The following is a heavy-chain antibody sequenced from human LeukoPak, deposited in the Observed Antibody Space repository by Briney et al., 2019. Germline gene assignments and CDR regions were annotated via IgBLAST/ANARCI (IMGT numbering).Heavy chain of an antibody. D-gene: IGHD6-25*01. CDR3: ARDRGRYYMDV. J-gene: IGHJ6*03. CDR2: IGTAGDI. V-gene: IGHV3-13*01. CDR1: GFTFTSYA. Sequence: GGSLRLSCAASGFTFTSYAMSWVRQAPGKGLEWVSGIGTAGDIYYSGSVKGRFTISRENAKNSSYLQMNSLRAGDTAVYYCARDRGRYYMDVWGKGTTVTISS.